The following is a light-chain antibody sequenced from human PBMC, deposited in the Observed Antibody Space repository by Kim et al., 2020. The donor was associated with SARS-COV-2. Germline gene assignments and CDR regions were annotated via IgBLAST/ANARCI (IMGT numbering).Light chain of an antibody. CDR1: SSDVGSYDR. Sequence: QSALTQPPSVSGSPGQSVTICTGTSSDVGSYDRVSWYQQPPGTAPKVMIYEVSNRPSGVPDRFSGSKSGNTASLTISGLQAEDEADYYCSSYTSSSTWVFGGGTQLTVL. V-gene: IGLV2-18*02. CDR2: EVS. J-gene: IGLJ3*02. CDR3: SSYTSSSTWV.